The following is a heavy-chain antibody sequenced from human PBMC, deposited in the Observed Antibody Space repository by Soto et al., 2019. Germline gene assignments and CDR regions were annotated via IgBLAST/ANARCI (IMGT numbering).Heavy chain of an antibody. D-gene: IGHD1-20*01. Sequence: QVQLQESGPGLVKPSGTLSLTCVVSGASISDSHWWTWVRQPPGKGLEWIGEMFHSGSTNYNPTLKSRVTISIDKSRDQFSLNLNSVTAADTAVDYCAKNNDYAIYAWGQGTTVTVSS. J-gene: IGHJ6*02. CDR2: MFHSGST. V-gene: IGHV4-4*02. CDR1: GASISDSHW. CDR3: AKNNDYAIYA.